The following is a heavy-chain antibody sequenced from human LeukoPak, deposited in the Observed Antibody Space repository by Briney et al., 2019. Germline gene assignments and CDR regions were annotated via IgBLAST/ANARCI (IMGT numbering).Heavy chain of an antibody. CDR1: GFTFSSYG. V-gene: IGHV3-30*18. Sequence: PGGSLRLSCAASGFTFSSYGMHWVRQAPGEGLEWVAVISYDGSNKYYADSVKGRFTISRDNSKNTLYLQMNSLRAEDTAVYYCAKDRAYLFDYWGQGTLVTVSS. CDR3: AKDRAYLFDY. J-gene: IGHJ4*02. CDR2: ISYDGSNK.